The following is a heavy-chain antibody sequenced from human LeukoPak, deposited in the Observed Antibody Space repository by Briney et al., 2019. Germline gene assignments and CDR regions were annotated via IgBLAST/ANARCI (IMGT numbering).Heavy chain of an antibody. CDR1: GGSISSGDYY. Sequence: SQTLSLTCTVSGGSISSGDYYWSWIRQPPGKGLEWIGYIYYSGSTYYNPSLKSRVTISVDTSKNQFSLKLSSVTAADTAVYYCARAPYYYDSSGYYPYYYYGMDVWGQGTTVTVSS. D-gene: IGHD3-22*01. J-gene: IGHJ6*02. CDR2: IYYSGST. CDR3: ARAPYYYDSSGYYPYYYYGMDV. V-gene: IGHV4-30-4*01.